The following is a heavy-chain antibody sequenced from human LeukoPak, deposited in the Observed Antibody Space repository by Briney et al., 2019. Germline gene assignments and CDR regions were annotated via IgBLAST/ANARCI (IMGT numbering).Heavy chain of an antibody. Sequence: ASVKVSCKVSGYTLTELSMHWVRQAPGKGLEWMGGFDPEDGETIYAQKFQGRVTMTEDTSTDTAYMELSSLRSEDTAVYYCATDRYGDYGMDVWGQGTTVIVSS. D-gene: IGHD4-17*01. J-gene: IGHJ6*02. V-gene: IGHV1-24*01. CDR2: FDPEDGET. CDR3: ATDRYGDYGMDV. CDR1: GYTLTELS.